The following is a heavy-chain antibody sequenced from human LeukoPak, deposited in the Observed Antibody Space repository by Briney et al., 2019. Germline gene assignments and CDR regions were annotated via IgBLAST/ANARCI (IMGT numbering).Heavy chain of an antibody. J-gene: IGHJ4*02. CDR1: GFAFNTYA. V-gene: IGHV3-23*01. CDR3: AKIPATMVRRPIDY. Sequence: GGSLRLSCAASGFAFNTYAMSWVRQAPGKGLEWVSNLSGSDGQTFHTDSVKGRFTISRDNSKNTLYLQMNSLRAEDTAVYYCAKIPATMVRRPIDYWGQGTLVTVSS. D-gene: IGHD3-10*01. CDR2: LSGSDGQT.